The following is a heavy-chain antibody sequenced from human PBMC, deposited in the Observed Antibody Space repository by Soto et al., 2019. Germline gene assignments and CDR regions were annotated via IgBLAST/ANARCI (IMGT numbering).Heavy chain of an antibody. V-gene: IGHV4-31*03. CDR3: ARAAIYCSSISCYTGAFDI. CDR1: GGSVSSGDYY. CDR2: IYYSGTT. D-gene: IGHD2-2*02. Sequence: SETLSLTCTVSGGSVSSGDYYWSWLRQHPGMGLEWIGYIYYSGTTFYTPSLKSRLTMSVDTSENQFSLRLTSVTAADTAVYYCARAAIYCSSISCYTGAFDIWGQGTMVTV. J-gene: IGHJ3*02.